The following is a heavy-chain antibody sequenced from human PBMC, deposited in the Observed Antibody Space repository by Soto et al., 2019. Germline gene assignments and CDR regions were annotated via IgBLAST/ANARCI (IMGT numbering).Heavy chain of an antibody. CDR2: IIPIFGTA. J-gene: IGHJ6*02. V-gene: IGHV1-69*13. Sequence: SVKVSCKASGGTFSSYAISWVRQAPGQGLEWMGGIIPIFGTANYAQKFQGRVTITADESTSTAYMELSSLRSEDTAVYYCARDRGYSDYTYYYYGMDVWGQGTTVTVSS. CDR3: ARDRGYSDYTYYYYGMDV. CDR1: GGTFSSYA. D-gene: IGHD5-12*01.